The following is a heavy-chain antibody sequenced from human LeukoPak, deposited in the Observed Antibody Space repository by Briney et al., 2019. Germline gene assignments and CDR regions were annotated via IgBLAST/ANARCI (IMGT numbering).Heavy chain of an antibody. Sequence: PGGSLRLSCAASGFTFSTYGMHWVRQAPGKGLEWVAVIWYDGSNKYYADSVKGRFTISRDNSKNTLYLQMNSLRAEDTAVYYCARDSADGEGMGPWGQGTLVTVSS. CDR1: GFTFSTYG. D-gene: IGHD6-13*01. CDR3: ARDSADGEGMGP. V-gene: IGHV3-33*01. J-gene: IGHJ5*02. CDR2: IWYDGSNK.